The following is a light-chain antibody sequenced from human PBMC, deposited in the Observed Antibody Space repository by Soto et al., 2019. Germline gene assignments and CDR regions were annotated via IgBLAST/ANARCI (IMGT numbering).Light chain of an antibody. V-gene: IGKV1-5*03. Sequence: DIQMTQSPSTLSASVGDRVTITCRASQSISSWLAWYQQKPGKAPKLPIYTASSLESGVPSRFSGSGSGTEFTLTISSLQPDDFATYYCQQYNSYSWTFGQGTKVEIK. CDR2: TAS. CDR3: QQYNSYSWT. J-gene: IGKJ1*01. CDR1: QSISSW.